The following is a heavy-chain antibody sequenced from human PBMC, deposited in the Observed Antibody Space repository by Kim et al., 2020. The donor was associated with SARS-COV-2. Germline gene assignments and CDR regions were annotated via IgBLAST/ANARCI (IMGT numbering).Heavy chain of an antibody. CDR3: ARESTGCRYYYGMDV. V-gene: IGHV3-74*01. Sequence: SVKGRFTISRDNAKNTLYLQMNSLRAEDTAVYYCARESTGCRYYYGMDVWGQGTTVTVSS. D-gene: IGHD1-1*01. J-gene: IGHJ6*02.